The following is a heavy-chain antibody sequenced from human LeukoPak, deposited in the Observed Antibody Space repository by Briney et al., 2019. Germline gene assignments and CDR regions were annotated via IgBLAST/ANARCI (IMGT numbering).Heavy chain of an antibody. Sequence: GSLRLSCAASGFTFSSYGMHWVRQAPGKGLEWVAVISYDGSNKYYADSVKGRFTISRVNSKNTLYLQMNSLRAEDTAVYYCARDNRGFDVWGQGTTVTVSS. V-gene: IGHV3-30*03. CDR2: ISYDGSNK. CDR1: GFTFSSYG. J-gene: IGHJ6*02. D-gene: IGHD1-14*01. CDR3: ARDNRGFDV.